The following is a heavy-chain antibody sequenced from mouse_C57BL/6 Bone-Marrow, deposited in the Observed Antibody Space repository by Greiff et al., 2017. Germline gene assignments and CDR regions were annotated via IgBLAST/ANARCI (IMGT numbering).Heavy chain of an antibody. J-gene: IGHJ4*01. Sequence: EVQLKESGPELVKPGASVKISCKASGYSFTDYNMNWVKQSNGKSLEWIGVINPNYGTTSYNQKFKGKATLTVDQSSRTAYMQLNSLTSEDSAVYYCARGYYYDYAMDYWGQGTSVTVSS. D-gene: IGHD2-4*01. CDR1: GYSFTDYN. V-gene: IGHV1-39*01. CDR2: INPNYGTT. CDR3: ARGYYYDYAMDY.